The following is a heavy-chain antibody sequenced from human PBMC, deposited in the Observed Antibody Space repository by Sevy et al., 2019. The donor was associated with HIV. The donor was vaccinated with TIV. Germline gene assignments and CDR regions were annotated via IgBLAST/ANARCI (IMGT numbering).Heavy chain of an antibody. Sequence: GGSLRLSCTASGFTFGDYAMGWFRQAPGKGLEWVGLIRSKAYGGTTEYGASVKGRFTVSRDDSRSIGYLQMNSLKTEDTAVYYCARNKWELLYYFDYWGQGTLVTVSS. CDR2: IRSKAYGGTT. V-gene: IGHV3-49*03. J-gene: IGHJ4*02. CDR3: ARNKWELLYYFDY. D-gene: IGHD1-26*01. CDR1: GFTFGDYA.